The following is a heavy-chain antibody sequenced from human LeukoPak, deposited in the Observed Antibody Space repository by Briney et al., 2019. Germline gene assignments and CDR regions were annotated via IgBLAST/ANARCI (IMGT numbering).Heavy chain of an antibody. CDR3: ARDTSVYYDY. J-gene: IGHJ4*02. CDR1: GFTFRNYG. Sequence: GGSLRLSCEASGFTFRNYGMHWVRQAPGKGLDWVGVIWFDGSNRYYADSVKGRFTISRDNSKNTLYLQVNSVRAEDTAVNYCARDTSVYYDYWGQGALVTVSS. D-gene: IGHD2-2*01. CDR2: IWFDGSNR. V-gene: IGHV3-33*01.